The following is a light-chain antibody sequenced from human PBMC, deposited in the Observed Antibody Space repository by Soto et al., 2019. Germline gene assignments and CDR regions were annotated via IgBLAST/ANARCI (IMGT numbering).Light chain of an antibody. V-gene: IGLV1-44*01. J-gene: IGLJ2*01. CDR3: AAWDDRLNGVV. CDR2: GND. CDR1: SSNFGSHA. Sequence: QSVLTQPPSASVTPGQRVTISCSGSSSNFGSHAVNWYQQLPGTAPKLLIYGNDRRPSGVPDRFSGSKSGTSASLAISGLQSEDEADYYCAAWDDRLNGVVFGGGTKLTVL.